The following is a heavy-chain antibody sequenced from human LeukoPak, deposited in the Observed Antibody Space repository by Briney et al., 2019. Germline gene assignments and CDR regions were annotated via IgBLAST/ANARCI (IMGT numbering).Heavy chain of an antibody. CDR1: GYFISGSSYY. CDR2: IYYSGTT. CDR3: ARRTYTNNYYFDY. Sequence: SETLSLTCTVSGYFISGSSYYWGWIRQSPGKGLEWIGNIYYSGTTHFNPSLHSRVTISVDTSKNQFSLKLTSVTAADTALYFCARRTYTNNYYFDYWGQGTLVPVSS. D-gene: IGHD1-1*01. V-gene: IGHV4-39*01. J-gene: IGHJ4*02.